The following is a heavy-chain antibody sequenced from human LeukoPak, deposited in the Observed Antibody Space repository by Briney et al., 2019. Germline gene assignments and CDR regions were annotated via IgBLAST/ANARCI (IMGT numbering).Heavy chain of an antibody. Sequence: GGSLRLSCAASGFTVSSYRMNWVRQAPGKGLEWVSSISSSSSYIYYADSVKGRFTISRDNAKNSLYLQMNSLRAEDTAVYYCARDLFGYCGMDVWGQGTTVTVSS. CDR1: GFTVSSYR. CDR2: ISSSSSYI. D-gene: IGHD2-21*01. J-gene: IGHJ6*02. V-gene: IGHV3-21*01. CDR3: ARDLFGYCGMDV.